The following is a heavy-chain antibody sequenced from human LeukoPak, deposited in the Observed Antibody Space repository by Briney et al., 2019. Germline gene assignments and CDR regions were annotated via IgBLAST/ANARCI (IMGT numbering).Heavy chain of an antibody. V-gene: IGHV3-21*01. CDR2: ISSSSSYI. CDR3: AREGRGQAYYYGMDV. Sequence: GGSLRLSCAASGFTFSSYSMNWVRQAPGKGLEWVSSISSSSSYIYYADSVKGRFTISRDNAKNSLYLQMNSLRAEDTAVYYCAREGRGQAYYYGMDVWGQGTTVTVSS. J-gene: IGHJ6*02. D-gene: IGHD3-10*01. CDR1: GFTFSSYS.